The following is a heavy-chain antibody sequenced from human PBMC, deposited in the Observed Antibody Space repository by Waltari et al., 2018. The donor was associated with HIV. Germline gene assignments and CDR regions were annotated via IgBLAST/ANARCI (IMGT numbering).Heavy chain of an antibody. V-gene: IGHV1-69-2*01. Sequence: EVHLVQSGPEERKPGSTLKISCRVSGYTFTDYYIPRVEEAPGRGLEWMGLIDPEDGETVYAEKFQDRLTITADTSADTVYMELTSLRSDDTAVYYCASLAAAVYFDAWGQGTLLTVSS. J-gene: IGHJ4*02. CDR3: ASLAAAVYFDA. CDR1: GYTFTDYY. CDR2: IDPEDGET. D-gene: IGHD6-13*01.